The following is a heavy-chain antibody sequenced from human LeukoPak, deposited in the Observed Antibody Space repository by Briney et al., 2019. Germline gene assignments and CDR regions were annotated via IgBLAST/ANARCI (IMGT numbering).Heavy chain of an antibody. J-gene: IGHJ4*02. V-gene: IGHV4-34*01. CDR1: GGSFSGYY. Sequence: SETLSLTCAVYGGSFSGYYWSWIRQPPGKGLEWIGEINHSGSTNYNPSLKSRVTISVDTSKNQFSLKLSSVTAADTAVYYCARSHRTYDSSGYYRYYFDYWGQGTLVTVSS. D-gene: IGHD3-22*01. CDR3: ARSHRTYDSSGYYRYYFDY. CDR2: INHSGST.